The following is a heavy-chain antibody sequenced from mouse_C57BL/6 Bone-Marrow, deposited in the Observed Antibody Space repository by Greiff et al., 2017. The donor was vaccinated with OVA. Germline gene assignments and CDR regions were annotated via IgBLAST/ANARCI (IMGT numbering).Heavy chain of an antibody. J-gene: IGHJ3*01. V-gene: IGHV1-69*01. CDR2: IDPSDSYT. CDR1: GYTFTSYW. D-gene: IGHD3-2*02. CDR3: ARELRLRWFAY. Sequence: QVQLQQPGAELVMPGASVQLSCKASGYTFTSYWMHWVKQRPGQGLEWIGEIDPSDSYTNYNQKFKGKSTLTVDKSSSTAYMQLSSLTSEDSAVYYCARELRLRWFAYWGQGTLVTVSA.